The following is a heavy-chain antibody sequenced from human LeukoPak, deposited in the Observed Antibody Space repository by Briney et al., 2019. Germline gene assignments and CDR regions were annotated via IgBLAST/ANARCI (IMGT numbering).Heavy chain of an antibody. D-gene: IGHD2-15*01. V-gene: IGHV3-64D*09. CDR3: VRGYSFGPYGVDV. J-gene: IGHJ6*02. CDR2: ISDSGGST. Sequence: PGGSLRLSCSASGFPFSSYAMHWVRQAPGKGLEYVSAISDSGGSTYYADSVKGRFTISRDNSKNTLYLQMSSLRAGDTAVYFCVRGYSFGPYGVDVWGQGTTVTVSS. CDR1: GFPFSSYA.